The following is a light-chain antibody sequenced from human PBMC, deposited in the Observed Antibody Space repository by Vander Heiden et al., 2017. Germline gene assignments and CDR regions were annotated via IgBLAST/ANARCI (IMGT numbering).Light chain of an antibody. J-gene: IGKJ1*01. V-gene: IGKV1-27*01. CDR3: QKYNSAPRT. Sequence: DIQMTQSPSSLSASVGDRVTITCRASQGISNYLAWYQQKPGKVPKLLIYAAATLQSGVPSRFSGSGSGTDLTLTISSLQPEDVATDYCQKYNSAPRTFGQGTKVEIK. CDR1: QGISNY. CDR2: AAA.